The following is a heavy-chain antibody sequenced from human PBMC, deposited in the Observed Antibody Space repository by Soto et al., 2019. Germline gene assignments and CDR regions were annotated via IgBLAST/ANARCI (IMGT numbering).Heavy chain of an antibody. Sequence: QVQLVQSGAEVKKPGASVKVSCKASGYTFTSYDINWVRQATGQGLEWMGWMNPNSGNPGYAQKFQGRVTMTRNTSISTAYMELSSLRSEDTAVYYCASPYCSGGSCYWDYYYGMDVWGQGTTVTVSS. CDR1: GYTFTSYD. V-gene: IGHV1-8*01. CDR3: ASPYCSGGSCYWDYYYGMDV. CDR2: MNPNSGNP. D-gene: IGHD2-15*01. J-gene: IGHJ6*02.